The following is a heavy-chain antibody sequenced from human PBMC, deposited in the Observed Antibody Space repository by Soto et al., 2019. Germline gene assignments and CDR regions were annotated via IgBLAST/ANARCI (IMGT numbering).Heavy chain of an antibody. J-gene: IGHJ6*02. Sequence: HVQLVESGGGVVQPGRSLRLSCVASGFTYSSYPIHWVRQAPGKGLEWMTTISSDGNDKYYSDSVKGRFTTSRDNSKNTVYLQMNNMRVEDTVVYYCAKEGVADKYYYYGMDVWGQGTTVNVSS. CDR3: AKEGVADKYYYYGMDV. CDR1: GFTYSSYP. V-gene: IGHV3-30*04. CDR2: ISSDGNDK. D-gene: IGHD3-3*01.